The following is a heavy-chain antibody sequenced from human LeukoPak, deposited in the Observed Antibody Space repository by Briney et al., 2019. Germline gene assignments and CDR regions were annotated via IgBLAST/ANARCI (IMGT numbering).Heavy chain of an antibody. Sequence: GGSLRLSCAASGFTFSNYWMSWVRQAPGKGPEWVANIKKDGSEKYYVDSLKGRFTISRDNAKSSLYLQMNSLRAEDTAVYYCARDYGYFYYWGQGTLVTVSS. J-gene: IGHJ4*02. D-gene: IGHD3-22*01. CDR3: ARDYGYFYY. CDR2: IKKDGSEK. CDR1: GFTFSNYW. V-gene: IGHV3-7*01.